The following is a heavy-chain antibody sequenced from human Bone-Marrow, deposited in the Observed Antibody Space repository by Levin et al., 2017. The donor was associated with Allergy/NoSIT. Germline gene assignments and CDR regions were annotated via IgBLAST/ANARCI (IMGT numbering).Heavy chain of an antibody. J-gene: IGHJ3*02. V-gene: IGHV3-49*04. CDR1: GFTFGDYA. CDR3: TRVGTTVTTHDAFDI. Sequence: GGSLRLSCTASGFTFGDYAMSWVRQAPGKGLEWVGFIRSKAYGGTTEYAASVKGRFTISRDDSKSIAYLQMNSLKTEDTAVYYCTRVGTTVTTHDAFDIWGQGTMVTVSS. CDR2: IRSKAYGGTT. D-gene: IGHD4-17*01.